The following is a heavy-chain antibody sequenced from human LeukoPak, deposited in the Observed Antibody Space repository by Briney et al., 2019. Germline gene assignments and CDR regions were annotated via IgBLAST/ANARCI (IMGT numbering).Heavy chain of an antibody. CDR3: AKDSPILTY. CDR1: GITFSTYG. D-gene: IGHD3-9*01. Sequence: GGSLRLSCVASGITFSTYGMSWVRQAPGKGLEWVSALSGSGSSTYYADSVKGRFTISRDNSKNTLYLQMSSLRAEDTAVYYCAKDSPILTYWGQGTLVSVSS. V-gene: IGHV3-23*01. CDR2: LSGSGSST. J-gene: IGHJ4*02.